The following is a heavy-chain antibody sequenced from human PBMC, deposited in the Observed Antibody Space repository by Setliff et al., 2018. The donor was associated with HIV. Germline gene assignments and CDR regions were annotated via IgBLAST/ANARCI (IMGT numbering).Heavy chain of an antibody. CDR1: SGYMSGHF. CDR2: IYLGETT. D-gene: IGHD3-9*01. J-gene: IGHJ3*01. Sequence: PSETLSLTCTVSSGYMSGHFWTWIRQTPGEGLERIGNIYLGETTNYNPSLKSRATISLDTSKRQFSLHLTSVTAADTAIYYCARDPSQYLDFLFDPQPFNVWGHGTMVTVSS. CDR3: ARDPSQYLDFLFDPQPFNV. V-gene: IGHV4-59*11.